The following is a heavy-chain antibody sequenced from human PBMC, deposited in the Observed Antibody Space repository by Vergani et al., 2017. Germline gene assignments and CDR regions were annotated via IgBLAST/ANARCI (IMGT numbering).Heavy chain of an antibody. V-gene: IGHV4-59*01. CDR2: IYYSGST. CDR1: GGSISSYY. D-gene: IGHD1-14*01. CDR3: ARGRNSATHWFDP. J-gene: IGHJ5*02. Sequence: VQLQESGPGLVKPSETLYLTCTVSGGSISSYYWSWIRQPPGKGLEWIGYIYYSGSTNYNPSLKSRVTISVDTSKNQFSLKLSSVTAADTAVYYCARGRNSATHWFDPWGQGTLVTVSS.